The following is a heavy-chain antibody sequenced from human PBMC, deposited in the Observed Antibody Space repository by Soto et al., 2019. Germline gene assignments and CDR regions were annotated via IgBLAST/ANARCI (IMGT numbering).Heavy chain of an antibody. CDR3: AKGGSSGWSYFDF. CDR2: TPGSGGSA. J-gene: IGHJ4*02. CDR1: GVTFVTYA. V-gene: IGHV3-23*01. Sequence: GSPRLFGASSGVTFVTYAINWVLQDPGKGLEWVSSTPGSGGSAYYADSVRGRFTISRDNSKNTVYLQLDSLRPEDSAIYYCAKGGSSGWSYFDFWGQGTQVTVSS. D-gene: IGHD6-13*01.